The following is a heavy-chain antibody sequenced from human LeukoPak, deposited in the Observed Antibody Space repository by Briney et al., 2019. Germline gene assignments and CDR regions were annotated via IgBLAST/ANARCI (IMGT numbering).Heavy chain of an antibody. Sequence: SETLSLTCAVSDYSISNAYYWGWIRQPPGQGLEWIGSISHGGSTHYNASLKSRVTISLEASKNQFSLRLSSVTAADTAVYYCARALTTTTTPFDYWGQGTLVTVSS. V-gene: IGHV4-38-2*01. CDR3: ARALTTTTTPFDY. CDR2: ISHGGST. J-gene: IGHJ4*02. D-gene: IGHD4-11*01. CDR1: DYSISNAYY.